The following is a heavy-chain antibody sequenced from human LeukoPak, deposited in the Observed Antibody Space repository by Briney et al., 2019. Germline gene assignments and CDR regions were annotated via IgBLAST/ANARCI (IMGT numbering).Heavy chain of an antibody. V-gene: IGHV4-30-4*08. CDR2: IYYSGTT. CDR1: GGSISSRDYY. D-gene: IGHD3-3*01. CDR3: ARTHDFWSGYLNWFDP. J-gene: IGHJ5*02. Sequence: SETLSLTCTVSGGSISSRDYYWSWIRQPPGTGLEWIAYIYYSGTTYYNPSLESRVTISVDTSKNQFSLKLSSVTAADTAVYYCARTHDFWSGYLNWFDPWGQGALVTVSS.